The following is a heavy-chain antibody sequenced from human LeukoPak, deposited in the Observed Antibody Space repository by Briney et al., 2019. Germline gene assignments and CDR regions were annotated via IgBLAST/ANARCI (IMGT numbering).Heavy chain of an antibody. Sequence: GASVKVSCKASGYTFTSYDINWVRQATGQGLEWMGWMNPNSGNTGYAQKFQGRVTMTRNTSISTAYMELSSLRSEDTAVYYCATLDCGDDGSCYWGRGTLVTVSS. CDR3: ATLDCGDDGSCY. CDR1: GYTFTSYD. D-gene: IGHD2-21*02. V-gene: IGHV1-8*01. CDR2: MNPNSGNT. J-gene: IGHJ4*02.